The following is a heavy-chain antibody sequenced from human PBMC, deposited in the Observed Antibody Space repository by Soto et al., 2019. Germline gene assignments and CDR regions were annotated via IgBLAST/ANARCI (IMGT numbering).Heavy chain of an antibody. J-gene: IGHJ6*02. CDR2: ISWNSGTI. CDR1: GFSFDDYA. D-gene: IGHD2-8*02. CDR3: AKSTGGTANGMGV. V-gene: IGHV3-9*01. Sequence: GGSLRHSCAASGFSFDDYAMHWVRQAPGKGLEWASGISWNSGTIGYADSVKGRFTISRDNAKNSLYLQMNSLRAEDTALYYCAKSTGGTANGMGVWGQGTTVTVSS.